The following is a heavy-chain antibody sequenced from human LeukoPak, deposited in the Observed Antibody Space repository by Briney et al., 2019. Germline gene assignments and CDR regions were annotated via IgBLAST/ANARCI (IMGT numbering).Heavy chain of an antibody. V-gene: IGHV3-64*01. CDR1: GFTFSSYA. Sequence: GGSLRLSCAASGFTFSSYAMHWVRQAPGKGLEYVSAISSNGGSTYYTNSVKGRFTISRDNSKNTLYLQMGSLRAEDMAVYYCARGALELYYYGSGSYLYTYSFDYWGQGTLVTVSS. J-gene: IGHJ4*02. CDR3: ARGALELYYYGSGSYLYTYSFDY. CDR2: ISSNGGST. D-gene: IGHD3-10*01.